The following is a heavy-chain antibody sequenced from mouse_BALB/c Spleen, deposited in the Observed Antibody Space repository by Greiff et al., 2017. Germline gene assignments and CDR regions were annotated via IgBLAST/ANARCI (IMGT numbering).Heavy chain of an antibody. Sequence: EVQLQQSGPSLVKPSQTLSLTCSVTGDSITSGYWNWVRKFPGNKLEYIGYISYSGSTYYNPSLKSRISITRDKSKNQYYLQLNAVTTEDTATYYCARYDGYYYAMDYWGQGTSVTVSS. CDR2: ISYSGST. CDR3: ARYDGYYYAMDY. V-gene: IGHV3-8*02. J-gene: IGHJ4*01. D-gene: IGHD2-3*01. CDR1: GDSITSGY.